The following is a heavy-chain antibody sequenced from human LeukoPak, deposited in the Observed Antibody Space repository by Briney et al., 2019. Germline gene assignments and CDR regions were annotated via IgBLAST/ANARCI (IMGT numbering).Heavy chain of an antibody. J-gene: IGHJ4*02. V-gene: IGHV1-2*02. Sequence: ASVQVSCKASGYKFTDYYIHWVRQAPGQGLEWMAWINPNSGGTYYAQNFHDRITLTRDTSISTAYMELSRLRSDDTAIYYCARANALYCSSTSCLFDYWGQGTLVTVSS. CDR2: INPNSGGT. CDR1: GYKFTDYY. D-gene: IGHD2-2*01. CDR3: ARANALYCSSTSCLFDY.